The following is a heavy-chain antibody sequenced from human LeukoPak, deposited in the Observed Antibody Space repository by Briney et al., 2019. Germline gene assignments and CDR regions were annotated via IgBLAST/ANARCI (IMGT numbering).Heavy chain of an antibody. V-gene: IGHV3-30*02. Sequence: PAGSLRLSCAASGFTFSSYGMHWVRQAPGKGLEWVAFIRYDGSNKYYADSVKGRFTISRDNSKNTLYVQMDSLRGEDTAVYYCAKGLYYKDRSGYPAWGQGTLVTVSS. J-gene: IGHJ5*02. D-gene: IGHD3-22*01. CDR2: IRYDGSNK. CDR3: AKGLYYKDRSGYPA. CDR1: GFTFSSYG.